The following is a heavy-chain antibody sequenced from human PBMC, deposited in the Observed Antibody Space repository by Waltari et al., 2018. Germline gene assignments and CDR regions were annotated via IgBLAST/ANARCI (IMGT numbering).Heavy chain of an antibody. V-gene: IGHV4-4*07. J-gene: IGHJ4*02. CDR3: ATNRQAAEGMDS. CDR1: GRSIRNHY. Sequence: QVQLQESGPRLVKPSETLSITCTVSGRSIRNHYWNWIRQPPGKGLEWIGRIYSTGTTNFNPSLKGRVTMSVYTSKNHFSLNLTSLTAADTALYYCATNRQAAEGMDSWGQGTLVFVSS. CDR2: IYSTGTT. D-gene: IGHD6-13*01.